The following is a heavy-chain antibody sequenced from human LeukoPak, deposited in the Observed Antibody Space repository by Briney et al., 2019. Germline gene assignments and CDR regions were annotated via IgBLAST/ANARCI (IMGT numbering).Heavy chain of an antibody. Sequence: GGSLRLSCAASGFTFSSYGMHWVRQAPGKGLEGVAVIWYDGSNKYYADSVKGRFTISRDNSKNRLYLQMNSLRAEDTAVYYCAREDIVATSPYYYYYGMDVWGQGTTVTVSS. J-gene: IGHJ6*02. D-gene: IGHD5-12*01. V-gene: IGHV3-33*01. CDR2: IWYDGSNK. CDR1: GFTFSSYG. CDR3: AREDIVATSPYYYYYGMDV.